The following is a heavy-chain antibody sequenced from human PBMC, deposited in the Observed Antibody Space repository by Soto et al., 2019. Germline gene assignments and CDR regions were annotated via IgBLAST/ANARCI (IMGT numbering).Heavy chain of an antibody. V-gene: IGHV4-59*08. J-gene: IGHJ5*02. CDR1: GGSFSGYY. CDR2: TYYSGST. Sequence: TLSLTCAVYGGSFSGYYLSWIRQPPGKGLEWIGYTYYSGSTNYNPSLKSRVTISVDTSKNQFSLKLSSVTAADTAVYYCARLAGFWSGYYPNWFDPWGQGTLVTVSS. CDR3: ARLAGFWSGYYPNWFDP. D-gene: IGHD3-3*01.